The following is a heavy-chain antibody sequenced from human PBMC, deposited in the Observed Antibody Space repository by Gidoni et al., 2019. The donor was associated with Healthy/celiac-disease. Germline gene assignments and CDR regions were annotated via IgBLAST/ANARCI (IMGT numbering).Heavy chain of an antibody. CDR2: IKSKTDGGTT. Sequence: EVQLVESGGGLVKPGGSLRLSCAASGFTFSNAWMSWVRQAPGKGREWFGRIKSKTDGGTTDDAAPVKGRVTIARDDSKNTLYLQMNSLKTEDTAVYYCTTVYRDSSSWYEWAGEDPHHDDAFDIWGQGTMVTVSS. J-gene: IGHJ3*02. V-gene: IGHV3-15*01. D-gene: IGHD6-13*01. CDR1: GFTFSNAW. CDR3: TTVYRDSSSWYEWAGEDPHHDDAFDI.